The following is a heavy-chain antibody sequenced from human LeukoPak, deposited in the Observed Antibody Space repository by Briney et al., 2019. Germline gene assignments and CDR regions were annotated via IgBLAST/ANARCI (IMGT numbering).Heavy chain of an antibody. CDR3: ATDMMNGTTWRDY. CDR2: FDAEQDET. D-gene: IGHD1-1*01. Sequence: ASVEVSCKVSGYALAELSIHWVRQTPGKGLEWMGGFDAEQDETLYAQKFEGRVTMTEDTSTATAHLEMNRLTSDDTGVYFCATDMMNGTTWRDYWGQGTLVVVSS. CDR1: GYALAELS. V-gene: IGHV1-24*01. J-gene: IGHJ4*02.